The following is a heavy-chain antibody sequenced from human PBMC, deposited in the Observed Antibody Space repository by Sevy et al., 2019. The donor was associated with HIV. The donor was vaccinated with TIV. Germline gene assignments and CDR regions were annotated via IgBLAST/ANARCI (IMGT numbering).Heavy chain of an antibody. Sequence: GGSLRLSCAGSGFTFSTYAMHWVRQTPGRGLEWVSTISYDEFNKYYRDSVKGRFAISRDNSKNTQYLQMNSLRVEDTAVYYCVIPFSGGGGGYWGQGTLVTVSS. CDR3: VIPFSGGGGGY. CDR1: GFTFSTYA. CDR2: ISYDEFNK. D-gene: IGHD2-21*01. J-gene: IGHJ4*02. V-gene: IGHV3-30*09.